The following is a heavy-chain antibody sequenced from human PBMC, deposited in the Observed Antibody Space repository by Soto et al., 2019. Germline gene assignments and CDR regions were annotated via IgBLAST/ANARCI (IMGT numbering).Heavy chain of an antibody. D-gene: IGHD3-16*02. CDR2: IKHDTSEA. CDR3: ARDGLLFSGPYRPSRFDY. V-gene: IGHV3-7*03. CDR1: GFKFSDYW. J-gene: IGHJ4*02. Sequence: LRLSCAASGFKFSDYWMSWVRQAPGKGLEWVGNIKHDTSEAHYADSVKGRFTITRDNIKNFLFLQMNGLRSDDTASYYCARDGLLFSGPYRPSRFDYWGLGTLVTVSS.